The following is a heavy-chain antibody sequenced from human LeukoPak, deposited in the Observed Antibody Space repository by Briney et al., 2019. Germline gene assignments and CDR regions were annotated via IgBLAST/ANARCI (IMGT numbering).Heavy chain of an antibody. V-gene: IGHV3-21*04. CDR2: ISSSSRDT. CDR1: EFTFSNYD. D-gene: IGHD3-22*01. J-gene: IGHJ4*02. Sequence: PGGSLRLSCVISEFTFSNYDMNWVRQAPGKGLEWVSSISSSSRDTYYADSVKGRFTISRDNSKNTFHLQMNSLRAEDTAVYYCARRAGDYSHPYDYWGQGTLVTVSS. CDR3: ARRAGDYSHPYDY.